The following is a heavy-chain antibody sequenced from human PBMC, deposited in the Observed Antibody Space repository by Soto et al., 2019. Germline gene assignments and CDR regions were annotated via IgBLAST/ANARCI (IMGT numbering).Heavy chain of an antibody. CDR2: VNLNTGGT. Sequence: QVQHVQSGAEVKKPGYSVKVSCKASGYSFTGHYMHWVRRAPGQGLEWMGWVNLNTGGTDYAQEFQGRVTMTTATSIRTVYLEVTRLKFDDTAIYYCARDPSSFLGRVYGMDVWGQGTAVTVSS. V-gene: IGHV1-2*02. CDR3: ARDPSSFLGRVYGMDV. CDR1: GYSFTGHY. J-gene: IGHJ6*02.